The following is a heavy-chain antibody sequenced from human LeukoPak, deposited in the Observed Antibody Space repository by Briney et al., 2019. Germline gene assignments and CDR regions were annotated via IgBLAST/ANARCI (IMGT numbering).Heavy chain of an antibody. CDR1: GHSINDRY. V-gene: IGHV4-59*11. CDR3: ARGGWSNDY. Sequence: PSETLSLTCTVSGHSINDRYWRWLPQPPGRGLEWLGYIYYSGSTNYNPSLKSRVTISVDTSKNQFSLKLSSVTAADTAVYYCARGGWSNDYWGQGTLVTVSS. D-gene: IGHD6-19*01. CDR2: IYYSGST. J-gene: IGHJ4*02.